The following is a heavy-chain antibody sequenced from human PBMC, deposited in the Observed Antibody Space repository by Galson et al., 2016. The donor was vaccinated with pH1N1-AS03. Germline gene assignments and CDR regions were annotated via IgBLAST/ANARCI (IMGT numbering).Heavy chain of an antibody. V-gene: IGHV4-39*01. CDR2: VYYSWTT. Sequence: ETLSLTCTVSGDSISGNNYYWVWIRQPPGQALEWIGSVYYSWTTYYNPSLKSRVTISVDTSTNQFSLDLNSVTVADTSVDDCARHENFGVDAIYAFDIWGQGTMVTVSS. D-gene: IGHD3-3*01. CDR3: ARHENFGVDAIYAFDI. CDR1: GDSISGNNYY. J-gene: IGHJ3*02.